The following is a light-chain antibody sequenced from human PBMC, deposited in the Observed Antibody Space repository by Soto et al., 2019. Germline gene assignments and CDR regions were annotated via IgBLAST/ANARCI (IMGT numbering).Light chain of an antibody. CDR1: QDISRH. J-gene: IGKJ5*01. Sequence: DIQMTQSPPSLSASVGDRVTITCRTSQDISRHLNWYQQKPGKAPHLLIYAASSLHDGVPSRFSGSGSGTDFTLTVSSLQPEDFATYYCQQSHSTPITFGQGTRLENK. CDR2: AAS. V-gene: IGKV1-39*01. CDR3: QQSHSTPIT.